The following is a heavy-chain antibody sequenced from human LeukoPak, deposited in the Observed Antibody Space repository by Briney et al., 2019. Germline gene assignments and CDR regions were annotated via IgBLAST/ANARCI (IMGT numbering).Heavy chain of an antibody. CDR3: AKGSAVADIYFDY. CDR2: ITDSGGST. J-gene: IGHJ4*02. Sequence: GGSLRLSCAASGFTFSNYGMSWVRQAPGKGLEYVSGITDSGGSTYYADSVKGRFTISRDNSKNTLYLQMNSLRAEDTAVYYCAKGSAVADIYFDYWGQGTLVTVSS. V-gene: IGHV3-23*01. D-gene: IGHD6-19*01. CDR1: GFTFSNYG.